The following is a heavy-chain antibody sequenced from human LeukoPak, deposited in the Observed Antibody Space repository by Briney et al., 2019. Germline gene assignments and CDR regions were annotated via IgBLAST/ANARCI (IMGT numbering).Heavy chain of an antibody. CDR3: ARGLFLQQWLVQGY. CDR2: IYSGGST. J-gene: IGHJ4*02. V-gene: IGHV3-53*01. CDR1: GFTVSSNY. Sequence: GGSLRLSCAASGFTVSSNYMSWVRQAPGKGLEWVSVIYSGGSTYYADSVKGRFTISRDNSKNTLYLQMNSLRAEDTAVYYCARGLFLQQWLVQGYWGQGTLVTVSS. D-gene: IGHD6-19*01.